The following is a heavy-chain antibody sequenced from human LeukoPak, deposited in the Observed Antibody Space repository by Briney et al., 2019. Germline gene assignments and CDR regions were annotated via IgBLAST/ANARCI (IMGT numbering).Heavy chain of an antibody. J-gene: IGHJ3*02. CDR1: GGSISVYH. V-gene: IGHV4-4*08. D-gene: IGHD1-26*01. CDR2: LYDTGMT. Sequence: SETLSLTCTVSGGSISVYHWSWIRQPPGKGLEWIGYLYDTGMTNYSPSLKSRVTISVDTSNNQISLKLTSVTPADTAIYFCAKEGMGSEATTADGAFDIWGQGTTVIVSS. CDR3: AKEGMGSEATTADGAFDI.